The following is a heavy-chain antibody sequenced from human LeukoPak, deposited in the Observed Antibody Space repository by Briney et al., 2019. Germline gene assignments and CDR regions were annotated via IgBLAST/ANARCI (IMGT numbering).Heavy chain of an antibody. D-gene: IGHD3-3*01. Sequence: SGGSLRLSCAASGFTFSSYWMSWVRQAPGKGLEWVANIKQDGSEKYYVDSVKGRFTISRDNAKNSLYLQMNSLRAEDTAVYYCARGSPRTIFGVDVWGQGTTVTVSS. CDR1: GFTFSSYW. CDR3: ARGSPRTIFGVDV. V-gene: IGHV3-7*03. J-gene: IGHJ6*02. CDR2: IKQDGSEK.